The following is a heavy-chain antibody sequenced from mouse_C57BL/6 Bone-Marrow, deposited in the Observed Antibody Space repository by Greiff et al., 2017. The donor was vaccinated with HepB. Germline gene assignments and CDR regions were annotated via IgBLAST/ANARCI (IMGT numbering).Heavy chain of an antibody. V-gene: IGHV7-1*01. CDR2: SRNKANDYTT. CDR1: GFTFSDFY. Sequence: EVQRVESGGGLVQSGRSLRLSCATSGFTFSDFYMEWVRQAPGKGLEWIAASRNKANDYTTEYSASVKGRFIVSRDTSQSILYLQMNALRAEDTAIYYCARDDRRGFAYWGQGTLVTVSA. J-gene: IGHJ3*01. CDR3: ARDDRRGFAY.